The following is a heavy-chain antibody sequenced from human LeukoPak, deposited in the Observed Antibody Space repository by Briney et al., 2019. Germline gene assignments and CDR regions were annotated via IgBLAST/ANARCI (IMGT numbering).Heavy chain of an antibody. V-gene: IGHV1-69*06. D-gene: IGHD6-19*01. Sequence: GASVKVSCKASGGTFSSYAISWVRQAPGQGLEWMGGIIPIFGTANYAQKFQGRVTITADKSTSTAYMELGSLRSEDTAVYYCARVKSRHSSGWYRSIPEYFQHWGQGTLVTVSS. CDR1: GGTFSSYA. CDR2: IIPIFGTA. J-gene: IGHJ1*01. CDR3: ARVKSRHSSGWYRSIPEYFQH.